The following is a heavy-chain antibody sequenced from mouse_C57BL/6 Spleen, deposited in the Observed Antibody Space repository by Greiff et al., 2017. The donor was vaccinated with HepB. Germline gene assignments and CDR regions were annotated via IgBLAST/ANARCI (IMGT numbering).Heavy chain of an antibody. CDR3: ARLKGRDYYAMDY. CDR2: IHPNSGST. Sequence: VQLQQPGAELVKPGASVKLSCKASGYTFTSYWMHWVKQRPGQGLEWIGMIHPNSGSTNYNEKFKSKATLTVDKSSSTAYMQLSSLTSEDSAVYYCARLKGRDYYAMDYWGQGTSVTVSS. D-gene: IGHD3-3*01. CDR1: GYTFTSYW. J-gene: IGHJ4*01. V-gene: IGHV1-64*01.